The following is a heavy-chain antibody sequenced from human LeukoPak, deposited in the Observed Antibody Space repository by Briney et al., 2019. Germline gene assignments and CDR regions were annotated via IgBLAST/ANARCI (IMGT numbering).Heavy chain of an antibody. Sequence: PSETLSLTCAVSGVSISSSTWWSWVRQPPGKGLEWVGEIYHSGSTNYNPSLKSRVTISVDKSKNQFSLKVSSVTAADTAVYYCARDLYGSGTRFDYWGQGALVTVSS. CDR1: GVSISSSTW. CDR2: IYHSGST. V-gene: IGHV4-4*02. J-gene: IGHJ4*02. CDR3: ARDLYGSGTRFDY. D-gene: IGHD3-10*01.